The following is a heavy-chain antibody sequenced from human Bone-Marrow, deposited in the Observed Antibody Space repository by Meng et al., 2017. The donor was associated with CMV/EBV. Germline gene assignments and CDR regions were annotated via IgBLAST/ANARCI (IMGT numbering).Heavy chain of an antibody. V-gene: IGHV3-74*01. CDR3: TRGGRCCSTISCLELGN. CDR1: GFTFSPYW. CDR2: INSDGTST. J-gene: IGHJ4*02. D-gene: IGHD2-2*01. Sequence: GESLKISCAASGFTFSPYWMHWVRQAPGKGLEWVSRINSDGTSTSYADSVKGRLTIYRDNAKNTAYLQMDSLRVEDTAVYYCTRGGRCCSTISCLELGNWGQGTLVTVSS.